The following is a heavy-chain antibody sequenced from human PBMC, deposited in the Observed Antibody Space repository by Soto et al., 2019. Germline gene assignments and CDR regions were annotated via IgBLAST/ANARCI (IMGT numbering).Heavy chain of an antibody. V-gene: IGHV1-18*01. CDR1: GYTFTSYG. J-gene: IGHJ6*02. D-gene: IGHD4-17*01. CDR3: ARVPGDYGDVDGMDV. Sequence: ASVKVSCKASGYTFTSYGISWVRQAPGQGLEWMGRISAYNGNTNYAQKLQGRVTMTTDTSTSTVYMELSSLRSEDTAVYYCARVPGDYGDVDGMDVWGQGTTVTVSS. CDR2: ISAYNGNT.